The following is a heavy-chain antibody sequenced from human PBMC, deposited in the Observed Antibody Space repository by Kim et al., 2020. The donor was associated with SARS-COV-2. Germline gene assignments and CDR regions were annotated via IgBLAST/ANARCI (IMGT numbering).Heavy chain of an antibody. CDR2: IWYDGSNK. CDR3: ARDGWVYCTSATCSHGMDV. D-gene: IGHD2-8*02. V-gene: IGHV3-33*01. J-gene: IGHJ6*02. CDR1: GFTFNNYG. Sequence: GGSLRLSCAASGFTFNNYGMYWVRQAPGKGLEWVAVIWYDGSNKYYTDSVKGRFTISRDNSKNILYLQMNSLRVEDTAVYYCARDGWVYCTSATCSHGMDVWGQGTTVTVSS.